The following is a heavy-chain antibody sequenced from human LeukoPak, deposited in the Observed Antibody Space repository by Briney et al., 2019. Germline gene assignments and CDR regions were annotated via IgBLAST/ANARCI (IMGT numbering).Heavy chain of an antibody. CDR1: GFTFSNAW. V-gene: IGHV3-15*01. D-gene: IGHD2-21*01. J-gene: IGHJ6*03. Sequence: GGSLRLSCAASGFTFSNAWMSWVRQAPGKGLEWVGRIKSKTDGGTTHYAAPVKGRFTISRDDSKNTLYLQMNSLKTEDPAVYFCTTPDAYSYYMDVWGKGTTVTVSS. CDR2: IKSKTDGGTT. CDR3: TTPDAYSYYMDV.